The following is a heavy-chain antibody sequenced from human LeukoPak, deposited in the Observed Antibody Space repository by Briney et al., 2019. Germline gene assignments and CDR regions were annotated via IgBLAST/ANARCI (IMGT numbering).Heavy chain of an antibody. Sequence: SGGSLRLSCAASGFTFRSYGMHLVRQAPGKGLEWVAFMRYNGSDQYYADSVKGRFTISRDNSNHILYLQMNSLRAEDTAVYFCAKGYGESHFDSWGQGTLVTVSS. CDR1: GFTFRSYG. CDR2: MRYNGSDQ. CDR3: AKGYGESHFDS. J-gene: IGHJ4*02. D-gene: IGHD7-27*01. V-gene: IGHV3-30*02.